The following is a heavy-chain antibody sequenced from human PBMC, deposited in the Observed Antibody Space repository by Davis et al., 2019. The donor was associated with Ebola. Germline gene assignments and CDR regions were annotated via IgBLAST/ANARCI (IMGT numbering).Heavy chain of an antibody. CDR3: AKLAVRGNYYGSDF. J-gene: IGHJ4*02. D-gene: IGHD3-10*01. CDR2: IIPVFGIP. V-gene: IGHV1-69*13. CDR1: GGTFSSYA. Sequence: SVKVSCKASGGTFSSYAISWVRQAPGQGLDWMGGIIPVFGIPKYAQKFQGRVTITADESTSTAYMELSSLRSEDTAVYYCAKLAVRGNYYGSDFWGRGTLVTVSS.